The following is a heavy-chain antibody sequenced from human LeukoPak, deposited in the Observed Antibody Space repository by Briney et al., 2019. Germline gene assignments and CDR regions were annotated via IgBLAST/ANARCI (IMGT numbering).Heavy chain of an antibody. CDR1: GGSLSSYY. Sequence: SETLSLTCTDSGGSLSSYYWSWIRQPAGKGLEWIGRIYTSGSTNYNPSLKSRVTMSVDTSKNQFSLKLSSVTAADTAVYYCARGLYSGNYPYNWFDPWGQGTLVTVSS. J-gene: IGHJ5*02. CDR3: ARGLYSGNYPYNWFDP. CDR2: IYTSGST. D-gene: IGHD1-26*01. V-gene: IGHV4-4*07.